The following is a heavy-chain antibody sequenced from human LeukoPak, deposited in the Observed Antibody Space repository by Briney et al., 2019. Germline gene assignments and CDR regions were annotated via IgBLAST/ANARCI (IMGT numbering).Heavy chain of an antibody. Sequence: GGSLRLSCTASGFTLGDYAMSWFRQAPGKGLEWVGFIRSKAYGGTTEYAASVKGRFTISRDDSKSIAYLQMNSLKTEDTAVYYCTRGHHDYGEDWGQGTLVTVSS. CDR3: TRGHHDYGED. CDR1: GFTLGDYA. J-gene: IGHJ4*02. CDR2: IRSKAYGGTT. V-gene: IGHV3-49*03. D-gene: IGHD4-17*01.